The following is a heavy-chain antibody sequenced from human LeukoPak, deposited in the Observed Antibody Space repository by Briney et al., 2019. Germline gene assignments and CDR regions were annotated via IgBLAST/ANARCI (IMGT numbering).Heavy chain of an antibody. Sequence: SETLSLTCTVSGGSISSGGYYWSWIRQPPGKGLEWIGYIYHSGSTYYNPSLKSRVTISVDRSKNQFSLKLSSVTAADTAVYYCARDIGGRAYYFDYWGQGTLVTVSS. CDR1: GGSISSGGYY. J-gene: IGHJ4*02. CDR3: ARDIGGRAYYFDY. V-gene: IGHV4-30-2*01. D-gene: IGHD2-15*01. CDR2: IYHSGST.